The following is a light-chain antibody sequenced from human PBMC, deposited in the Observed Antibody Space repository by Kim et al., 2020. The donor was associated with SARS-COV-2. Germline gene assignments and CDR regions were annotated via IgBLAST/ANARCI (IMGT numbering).Light chain of an antibody. CDR2: GAS. Sequence: EIVLTQSPGTLSLSPGERATLSCRASQSVSSSYLAWYQQTPGQAPRLLIYGASSRATVIPDRFSGGGSGTDFTLTISRLEPEDFAVYCWQQNGRSLYSFGQGTKLEI. CDR3: QQNGRSLYS. CDR1: QSVSSSY. J-gene: IGKJ2*03. V-gene: IGKV3-20*01.